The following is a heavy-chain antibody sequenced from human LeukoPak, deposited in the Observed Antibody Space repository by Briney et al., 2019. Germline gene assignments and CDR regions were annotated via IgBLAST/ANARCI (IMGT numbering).Heavy chain of an antibody. CDR3: ARGAGSFDY. V-gene: IGHV4-59*08. Sequence: PSETLSLTCNVSGASISSSYWNWIRQPPGKGLEWIGYIYNSGTTNYNPSLKSRVTISVDTSKSQFSLKLSSVTAADTAVYFCARGAGSFDYWGQGTLVTVSS. CDR2: IYNSGTT. D-gene: IGHD6-19*01. J-gene: IGHJ4*02. CDR1: GASISSSY.